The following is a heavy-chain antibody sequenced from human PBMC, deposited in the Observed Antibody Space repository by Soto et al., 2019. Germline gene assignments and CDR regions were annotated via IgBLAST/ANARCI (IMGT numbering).Heavy chain of an antibody. V-gene: IGHV4-61*01. CDR3: AREEKQLSRYGGDFDY. CDR1: DGSVNTGNYY. Sequence: QVQLQESGPGLVKPSETLSLTCSVSDGSVNTGNYYWSWIRQPPGKGLEWIGHIYYIGTTNYNPSLKSRVTFSVDTSKNQFSLKVTSVTAADTAVYFCAREEKQLSRYGGDFDYWGQGILVTVSS. CDR2: IYYIGTT. J-gene: IGHJ4*02. D-gene: IGHD3-16*01.